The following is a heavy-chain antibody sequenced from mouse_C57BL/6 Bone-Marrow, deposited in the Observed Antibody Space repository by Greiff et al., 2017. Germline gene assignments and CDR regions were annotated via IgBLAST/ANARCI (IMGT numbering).Heavy chain of an antibody. Sequence: EVNVVESGGDLVKPGGSLKLSCAASGFTFSSYGMSWVRQTPDKRLEWVATISSGGSYTYYPDSVKGRFTISRDNAKNTLYLQMSSLKSEDTAMYYCARDDWYFDVWGTGTTGTGSS. V-gene: IGHV5-6*01. J-gene: IGHJ1*03. CDR2: ISSGGSYT. CDR1: GFTFSSYG. CDR3: ARDDWYFDV.